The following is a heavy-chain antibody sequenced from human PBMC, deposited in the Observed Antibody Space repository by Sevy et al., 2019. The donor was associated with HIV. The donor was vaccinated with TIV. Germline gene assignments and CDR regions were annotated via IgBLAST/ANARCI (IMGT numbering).Heavy chain of an antibody. J-gene: IGHJ4*02. CDR2: ISISGIKT. V-gene: IGHV3-23*01. CDR3: AKEWTQLSDWYGALDY. D-gene: IGHD6-19*01. CDR1: GFTFSNYA. Sequence: GGSLRLSCAASGFTFSNYAMSWVRQAPGKGLEWVSSISISGIKTYYADSVKGRFTISRDNSKNTLYLQMNSLRADDTAVYYCAKEWTQLSDWYGALDYWGQGSLVTVSS.